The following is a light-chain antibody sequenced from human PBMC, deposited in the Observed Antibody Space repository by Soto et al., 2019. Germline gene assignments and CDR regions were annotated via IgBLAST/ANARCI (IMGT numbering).Light chain of an antibody. J-gene: IGLJ2*01. CDR2: GNS. V-gene: IGLV1-40*01. CDR1: SSNIGAGYD. CDR3: QDYDSRRSVVV. Sequence: QSVLPQPPSVSGAPGPRVTISCTGTSSNIGAGYDLICYQQLPGTAPNLLIYGNSNRTSGVHDRFSVPKSGTSASLAITGLQAEDEADNYCQDYDSRRSVVVFSGGTKLTVL.